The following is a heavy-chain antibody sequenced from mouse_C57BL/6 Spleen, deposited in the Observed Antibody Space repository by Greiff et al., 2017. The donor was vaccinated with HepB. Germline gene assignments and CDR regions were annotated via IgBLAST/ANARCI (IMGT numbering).Heavy chain of an antibody. CDR1: GYTFTSYW. Sequence: VQLQQPGAELVRPGTSVKLSCKASGYTFTSYWMHWVKQRPGQGLEWIGVIDPSDSYTNYNQKFKGKATLTVDTSSSTAYMQLSSLTSEDSAVYYCARRYYDPYWDFDVWGTGTTVTVSS. CDR2: IDPSDSYT. CDR3: ARRYYDPYWDFDV. D-gene: IGHD2-4*01. J-gene: IGHJ1*03. V-gene: IGHV1-59*01.